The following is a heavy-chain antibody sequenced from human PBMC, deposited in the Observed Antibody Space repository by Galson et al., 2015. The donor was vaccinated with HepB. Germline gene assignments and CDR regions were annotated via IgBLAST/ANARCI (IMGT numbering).Heavy chain of an antibody. CDR1: GYSFTSYW. Sequence: QSGAEVTKPGESLKISCKGSGYSFTSYWIGWVRQTPGKGLEWMRIIYPGDSDTRYSPSFQGQVTISADKSISTAYLQWSSLKASDTAMYYCARHQPSIFGVVGEETGDVWGKGTTVTVSS. CDR2: IYPGDSDT. V-gene: IGHV5-51*01. D-gene: IGHD3-3*01. J-gene: IGHJ6*04. CDR3: ARHQPSIFGVVGEETGDV.